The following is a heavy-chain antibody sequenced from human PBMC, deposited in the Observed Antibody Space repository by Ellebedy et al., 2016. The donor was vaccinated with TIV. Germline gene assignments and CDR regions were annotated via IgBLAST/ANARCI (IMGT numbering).Heavy chain of an antibody. CDR2: TWTDASQD. J-gene: IGHJ4*02. CDR3: AREQMTSTGSPLDY. V-gene: IGHV3-30-3*01. CDR1: GFTLSDYN. Sequence: GESLKISCAASGFTLSDYNMHWVRHVPGRGLDWVGATWTDASQDYYAESVKGRFTISRDISKNTLSLQMNRLRAEDTAVYYCAREQMTSTGSPLDYWGQGTLVTVSS. D-gene: IGHD1-1*01.